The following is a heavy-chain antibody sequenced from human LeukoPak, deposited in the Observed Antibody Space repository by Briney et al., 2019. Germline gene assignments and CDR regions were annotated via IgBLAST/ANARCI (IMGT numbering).Heavy chain of an antibody. D-gene: IGHD4-11*01. V-gene: IGHV4-59*01. CDR2: IYYSGST. Sequence: PSETLSLTCTVSGGSISSYYWSWIRQPPGKGLEWIGYIYYSGSTNYNPSLKSRVTISVDTSKNQFSLKLSSVTAADTAVYYCARVGDGYSNYYFDYWGQGTLVTVSS. CDR3: ARVGDGYSNYYFDY. CDR1: GGSISSYY. J-gene: IGHJ4*02.